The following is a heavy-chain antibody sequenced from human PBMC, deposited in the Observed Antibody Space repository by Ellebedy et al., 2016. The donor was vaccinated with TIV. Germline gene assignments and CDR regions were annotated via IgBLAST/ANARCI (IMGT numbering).Heavy chain of an antibody. CDR1: GFTFHSYG. V-gene: IGHV3-30*02. J-gene: IGHJ5*02. CDR3: AKVLVAFGEFESPFDP. Sequence: GESLKISCAASGFTFHSYGMHWVRQAPGKGLEWVTFIRYDGSDKYYADSVKGRFTVSRDNSKNTLTLQMNSLRLEDTAVYYYAKVLVAFGEFESPFDPWGQGTLVIVSS. CDR2: IRYDGSDK. D-gene: IGHD3-10*01.